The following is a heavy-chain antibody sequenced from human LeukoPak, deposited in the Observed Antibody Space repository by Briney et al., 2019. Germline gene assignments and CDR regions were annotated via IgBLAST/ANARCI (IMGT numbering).Heavy chain of an antibody. V-gene: IGHV5-51*01. CDR2: IYPGDSDT. D-gene: IGHD6-6*01. CDR3: SASVPVASDI. J-gene: IGHJ3*02. Sequence: GESLKISCKGSGYSFTSYWIGWVRQMPGKGLEWMGIIYPGDSDTRYSPSFQGQITISVDKSISTAYLQWSSLKASDTAMYYCSASVPVASDIWGQGTMVTVSS. CDR1: GYSFTSYW.